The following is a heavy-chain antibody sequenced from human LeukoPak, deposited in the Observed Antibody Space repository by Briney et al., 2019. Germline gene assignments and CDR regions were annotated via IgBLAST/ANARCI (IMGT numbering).Heavy chain of an antibody. CDR1: GYTFSSFG. Sequence: ASVKVSCKASGYTFSSFGLGWVRQAPGQGLEWLRWISVYNGNTQYAQNFQGRVTMTTDTPTRTAYMEMRSLRSDDTAVYYCARHQFCSGGTCYSNLDYWGQGTPVTVSS. D-gene: IGHD2-15*01. J-gene: IGHJ4*02. CDR2: ISVYNGNT. CDR3: ARHQFCSGGTCYSNLDY. V-gene: IGHV1-18*01.